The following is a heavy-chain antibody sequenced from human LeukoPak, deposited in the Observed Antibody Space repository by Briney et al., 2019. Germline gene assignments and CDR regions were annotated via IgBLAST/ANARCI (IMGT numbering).Heavy chain of an antibody. V-gene: IGHV3-48*03. J-gene: IGHJ3*02. CDR2: ISSSGSTI. CDR3: ARDFGRPGAYLYAFDI. Sequence: GGSLRLSCAASGFTFSSYEMNWVRQAPGKGLGWVSYISSSGSTIYYADSVKGRFTISRDNAKNSLYLQMNSLRAEDTAVYYCARDFGRPGAYLYAFDIWGQGTMVTVSS. CDR1: GFTFSSYE. D-gene: IGHD3-16*01.